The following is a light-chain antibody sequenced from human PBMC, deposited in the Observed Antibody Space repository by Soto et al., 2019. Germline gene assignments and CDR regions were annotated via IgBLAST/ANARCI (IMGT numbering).Light chain of an antibody. V-gene: IGKV3-15*01. CDR2: GAS. CDR1: QSVSSN. J-gene: IGKJ1*01. CDR3: QQYNNLPPT. Sequence: EIVMTQSPATLSVSPGERATLSCRASQSVSSNLAWYQQKPGQAPRLLIYGASTRATGIPARFSGSGSGTEFTLTISSLQSEDFAVYYCQQYNNLPPTFGQGTQVEIK.